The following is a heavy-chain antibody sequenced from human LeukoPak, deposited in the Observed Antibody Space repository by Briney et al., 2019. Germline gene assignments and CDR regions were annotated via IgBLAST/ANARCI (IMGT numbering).Heavy chain of an antibody. D-gene: IGHD5-18*01. CDR3: AKARAAMVTDY. J-gene: IGHJ4*02. V-gene: IGHV3-23*01. CDR2: IAGSGGPT. CDR1: GFTFSNFA. Sequence: GGSLRLSCAASGFTFSNFAMSWVRQVPGKGLEWVSGIAGSGGPTYYADSVKGRFTISRDNSKNTLYLQMNSLRAEDTAVYYCAKARAAMVTDYWGQGTLVTVSS.